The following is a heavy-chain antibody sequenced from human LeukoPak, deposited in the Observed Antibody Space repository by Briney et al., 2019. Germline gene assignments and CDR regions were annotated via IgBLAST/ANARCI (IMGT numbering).Heavy chain of an antibody. CDR2: ISYDGSNK. CDR1: GFIFSSYG. V-gene: IGHV3-30*18. D-gene: IGHD3-22*01. Sequence: PGRSLRLSCAASGFIFSSYGMHWVRQAPGKGLEWVAVISYDGSNKYYADSVKGRFTISRDNSKNTLYLQMNSLRAEDTAVYYCAKAVVYYDSSGYSCDYWGQGTLVTVSS. CDR3: AKAVVYYDSSGYSCDY. J-gene: IGHJ4*02.